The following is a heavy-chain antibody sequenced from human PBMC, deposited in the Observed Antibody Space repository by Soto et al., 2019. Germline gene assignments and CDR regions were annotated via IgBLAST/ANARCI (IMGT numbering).Heavy chain of an antibody. CDR3: TLNFGNR. CDR2: IKSNPEGGTA. Sequence: EVQLGESGGGLLEPGGSLRLSCAASGFSFSDAWMNWVRQAPGKGLEWVGRIKSNPEGGTAHYAAPVKGSSTISRDDSKATLYLQMGSLKTEDTAVYYCTLNFGNRWGRGTQVIVSP. D-gene: IGHD3-10*01. CDR1: GFSFSDAW. V-gene: IGHV3-15*07. J-gene: IGHJ4*02.